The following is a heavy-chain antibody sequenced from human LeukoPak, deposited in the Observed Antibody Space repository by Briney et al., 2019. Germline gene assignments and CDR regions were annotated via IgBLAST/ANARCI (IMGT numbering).Heavy chain of an antibody. CDR3: ARPQGYSYGYIDY. CDR1: GYTFTGYY. D-gene: IGHD5-18*01. CDR2: INPNSGST. Sequence: ASVTVSCKASGYTFTGYYMHWVRQAPGQGLEWVGWINPNSGSTNYGQNFQGRITMTRDTVISTAYMELSRLRSDDTAVYFCARPQGYSYGYIDYWGQGTLVTVSS. V-gene: IGHV1-2*02. J-gene: IGHJ4*02.